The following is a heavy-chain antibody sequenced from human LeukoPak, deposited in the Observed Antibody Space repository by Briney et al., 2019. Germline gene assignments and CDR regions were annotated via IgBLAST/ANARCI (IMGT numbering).Heavy chain of an antibody. CDR3: ARLLTIIYYFDY. J-gene: IGHJ4*02. CDR1: GYSISSGYY. D-gene: IGHD3-10*01. CDR2: IYHSGST. Sequence: SETLSLTCAVSGYSISSGYYWGWIRQPPGKGLEWIVSIYHSGSTYYNPSLKSRVTISVDTSKNKFSLKLSSVTAADTAVYYCARLLTIIYYFDYWGQGTLVTVSS. V-gene: IGHV4-38-2*01.